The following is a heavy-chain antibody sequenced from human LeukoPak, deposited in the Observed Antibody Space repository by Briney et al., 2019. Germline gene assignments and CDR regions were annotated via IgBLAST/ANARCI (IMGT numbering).Heavy chain of an antibody. Sequence: ASVKVSCKASGGTFSSYAISWVRQAPGQGLEWMGRIIPILGIANYAQKFQGRVTITADKSTSTAYMELSSLRSEDTAVYYCARDLVNSVDPVTPIDYWGQGTLATVSS. V-gene: IGHV1-69*04. CDR1: GGTFSSYA. D-gene: IGHD4-17*01. CDR3: ARDLVNSVDPVTPIDY. J-gene: IGHJ4*02. CDR2: IIPILGIA.